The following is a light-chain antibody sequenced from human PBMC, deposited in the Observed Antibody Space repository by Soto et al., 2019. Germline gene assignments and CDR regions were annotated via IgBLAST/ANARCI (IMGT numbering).Light chain of an antibody. CDR2: DAS. CDR3: QQYNSYSQGT. Sequence: DIQMTQSPSTLSASVGDRVTITCRASQSISSWLAWYQQKPGKAPKLLIYDASSLESGVPSRFSGSGSGTEFTLPISSLQPDDFAAYYCQQYNSYSQGTFGQGTRLEIK. V-gene: IGKV1-5*01. J-gene: IGKJ5*01. CDR1: QSISSW.